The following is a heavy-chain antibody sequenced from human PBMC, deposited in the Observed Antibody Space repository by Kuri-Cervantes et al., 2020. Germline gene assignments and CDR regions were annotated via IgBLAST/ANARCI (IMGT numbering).Heavy chain of an antibody. CDR2: ISSSGSTI. CDR3: ARGAVVVPAAMRGNWFDP. J-gene: IGHJ5*02. CDR1: GFTFSDYY. Sequence: GGSLRLSCAASGFTFSDYYMSWIRQAPGKGLEWVSYISSSGSTIYYADSVKGRFTISRDNAKNSLYLQMNSLRAEDTAVYYCARGAVVVPAAMRGNWFDPWGQGTLVTVSS. V-gene: IGHV3-11*01. D-gene: IGHD2-2*01.